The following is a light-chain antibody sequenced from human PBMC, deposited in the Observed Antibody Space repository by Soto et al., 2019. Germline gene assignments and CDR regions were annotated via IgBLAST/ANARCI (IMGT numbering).Light chain of an antibody. CDR1: QSVSSSY. CDR2: GAS. CDR3: QQYVTSPPGT. Sequence: IVLTQSPGTLSLSPGXRATLSCRASQSVSSSYLAWYQQKPGQAPRLLIYGASSRATGIPDRFSGSGSGTDFTLTISRLEPGDFAVYYCQQYVTSPPGTFGQGTKVDSK. V-gene: IGKV3-20*01. J-gene: IGKJ1*01.